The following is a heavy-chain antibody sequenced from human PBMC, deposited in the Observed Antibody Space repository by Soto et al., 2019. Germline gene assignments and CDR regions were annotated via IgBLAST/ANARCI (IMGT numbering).Heavy chain of an antibody. V-gene: IGHV1-18*04. CDR2: ISAYNGNT. CDR1: GYTFTSYG. Sequence: ASVKVSCKASGYTFTSYGISWVRQAPGLGLEWMGWISAYNGNTNYAQKLQGRVTMTTDTSTSTAYMELRSLRSDDTAVYYCARVPRYDYVWGSYRYGWFDPWGQGTLVTVSS. J-gene: IGHJ5*02. CDR3: ARVPRYDYVWGSYRYGWFDP. D-gene: IGHD3-16*02.